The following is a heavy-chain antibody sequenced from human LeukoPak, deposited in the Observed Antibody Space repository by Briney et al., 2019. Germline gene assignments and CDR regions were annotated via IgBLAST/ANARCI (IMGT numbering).Heavy chain of an antibody. J-gene: IGHJ4*02. CDR2: IRYDGINK. V-gene: IGHV3-30*02. CDR3: AKNLLGATSY. Sequence: PGGSLKLSCAASGFIFSNDGIHWVRQAPGKGLEWVAFIRYDGINKYYADSVKGRFTISRDNPKNTLYLQMSSLRGEDTALYYCAKNLLGATSYWGQGTLVTVSS. CDR1: GFIFSNDG. D-gene: IGHD1-26*01.